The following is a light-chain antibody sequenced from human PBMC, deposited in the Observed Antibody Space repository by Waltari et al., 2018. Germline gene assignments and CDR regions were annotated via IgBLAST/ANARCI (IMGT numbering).Light chain of an antibody. CDR2: WAS. CDR3: QQYDSTPRT. CDR1: QRVLYSSNNKNY. Sequence: DIVMTQSPDSLAVSLGERATINCKSSQRVLYSSNNKNYIAWYQQKPGQPPKLLIYWASTREIGVPDRFSGSGSGTDFTLTISSLQAEDVAVYYCQQYDSTPRTFGQGTRLEIK. V-gene: IGKV4-1*01. J-gene: IGKJ5*01.